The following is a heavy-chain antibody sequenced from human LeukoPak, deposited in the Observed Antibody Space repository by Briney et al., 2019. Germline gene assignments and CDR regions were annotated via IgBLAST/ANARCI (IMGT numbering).Heavy chain of an antibody. CDR1: GGSISSGSYD. CDR3: ARAWTTSGDAFDI. V-gene: IGHV4-61*02. Sequence: NTSQTLSLTCTVSGGSISSGSYDWGWIRQPAGKGLEWIGRIYTSGSTNYNPSLKSRFTISVDTSKNQFSLKLSSVTAADTAVYYCARAWTTSGDAFDIWGQGTMVTVSS. D-gene: IGHD4-17*01. J-gene: IGHJ3*02. CDR2: IYTSGST.